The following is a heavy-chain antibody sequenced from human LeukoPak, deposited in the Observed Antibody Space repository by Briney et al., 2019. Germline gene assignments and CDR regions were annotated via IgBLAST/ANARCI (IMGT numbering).Heavy chain of an antibody. D-gene: IGHD3-10*01. V-gene: IGHV4-59*01. CDR1: GGSISSYY. CDR2: IYYSGST. CDR3: ARDRITMVRGIMSDQILYYYYYGMDV. Sequence: SETLSLTCTVSGGSISSYYWSWIRQPPGKGLEWIGYIYYSGSTNYNPSLKSRVTISVDTSKNQFSLKLSSVTAADTAVYYCARDRITMVRGIMSDQILYYYYYGMDVWGQGTTVTVSS. J-gene: IGHJ6*02.